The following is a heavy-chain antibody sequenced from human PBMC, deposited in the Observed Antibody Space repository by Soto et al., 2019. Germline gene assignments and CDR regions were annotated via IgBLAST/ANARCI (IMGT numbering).Heavy chain of an antibody. CDR2: MFYSGST. V-gene: IGHV4-31*03. Sequence: TLSLTCSVSGVSITGGRSYWSWIRQLPGKGLEWIRYMFYSGSTYYNPSLKSRVTISVDKSKNQFSLNLSSVTAADTALYYCARDNGYGHFDSWGQGTQVTVS. CDR1: GVSITGGRSY. D-gene: IGHD5-18*01. CDR3: ARDNGYGHFDS. J-gene: IGHJ4*02.